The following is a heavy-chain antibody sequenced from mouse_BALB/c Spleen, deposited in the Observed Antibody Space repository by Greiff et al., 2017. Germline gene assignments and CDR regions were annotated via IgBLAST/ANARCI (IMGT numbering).Heavy chain of an antibody. CDR3: ARDYGSSYWFAY. CDR1: GFTFSSFG. CDR2: ISSGSSTI. J-gene: IGHJ3*01. Sequence: EVQLVESGGGLVQPGGSRKLSCAASGFTFSSFGMHWVRQAPEKGLEWVAYISSGSSTIYYADTVKGRFTISRDNHKNTLFLQMTSLRSEDTAMYYCARDYGSSYWFAYWGQGTLVTVSA. V-gene: IGHV5-17*02. D-gene: IGHD1-1*01.